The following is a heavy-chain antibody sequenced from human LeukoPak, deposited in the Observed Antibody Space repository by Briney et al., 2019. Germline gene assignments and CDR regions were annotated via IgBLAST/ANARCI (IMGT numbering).Heavy chain of an antibody. D-gene: IGHD6-19*01. V-gene: IGHV1-69*13. Sequence: GASVKVSCKASGGTFSSYAISWVRQAPGQGLEWMGGIIPIFGTANYAQKFQGRVTITADESTSTAYMELSSLRSEDTAVYYCARDPGYSSGWYGGFDYWGQGTLVTVSS. J-gene: IGHJ4*02. CDR3: ARDPGYSSGWYGGFDY. CDR1: GGTFSSYA. CDR2: IIPIFGTA.